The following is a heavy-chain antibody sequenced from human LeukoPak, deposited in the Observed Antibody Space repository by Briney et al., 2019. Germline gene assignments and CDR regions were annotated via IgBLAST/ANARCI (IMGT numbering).Heavy chain of an antibody. Sequence: SVKVSCKASGYTFTNYGISWVRQAPGQGLEWMGGIIPIFGTANYAQKFQGRVTITADESTSTAYMELSSLRSEDTAVYYCARERNGDYSTDAFDIWGQGTMVTVSS. J-gene: IGHJ3*02. CDR1: GYTFTNYG. D-gene: IGHD4-17*01. CDR3: ARERNGDYSTDAFDI. CDR2: IIPIFGTA. V-gene: IGHV1-69*13.